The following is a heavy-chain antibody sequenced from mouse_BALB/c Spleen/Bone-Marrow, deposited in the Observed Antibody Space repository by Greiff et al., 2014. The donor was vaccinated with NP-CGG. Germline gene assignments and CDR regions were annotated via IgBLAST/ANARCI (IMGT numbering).Heavy chain of an antibody. D-gene: IGHD1-1*01. CDR2: ISSDSSTI. J-gene: IGHJ4*01. CDR3: ARSNYVGYYAMDY. CDR1: GFTFSSFG. V-gene: IGHV5-17*02. Sequence: DVKLVESGGGLVQPGGSRKLSCAASGFTFSSFGIHWVRQASEKGLEWVAYISSDSSTIYYADTVKGRFTISRDNPKNTLFLQMNSLRSEDTAMYYCARSNYVGYYAMDYWGQGTSVTVSS.